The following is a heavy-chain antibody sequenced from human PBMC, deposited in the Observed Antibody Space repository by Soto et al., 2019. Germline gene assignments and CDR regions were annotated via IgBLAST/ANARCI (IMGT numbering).Heavy chain of an antibody. J-gene: IGHJ6*02. Sequence: QVQLVESGGGVVQPGRSLRLSCAASGFTFSSYAMHWVRPAPGKGLEWVAVISYDGSNKYYADSVKGRFTISRDNSKNALYLQMNSLRAEDTAVYYCARDGHCISTSCYYYYGMDVWGQGTTVTVSS. CDR2: ISYDGSNK. CDR3: ARDGHCISTSCYYYYGMDV. CDR1: GFTFSSYA. V-gene: IGHV3-30-3*01. D-gene: IGHD2-2*01.